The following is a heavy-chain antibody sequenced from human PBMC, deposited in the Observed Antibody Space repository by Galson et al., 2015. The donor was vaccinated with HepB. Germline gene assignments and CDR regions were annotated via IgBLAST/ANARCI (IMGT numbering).Heavy chain of an antibody. CDR3: ARDWYGDYLDV. D-gene: IGHD4-17*01. CDR1: GVTFSSDW. J-gene: IGHJ6*03. CDR2: INRDGSST. V-gene: IGHV3-74*01. Sequence: SLRLSCAASGVTFSSDWMHWVRQAPGKGLVWVSRINRDGSSTSYADSVKGRFTISRDNAKNTLYLQMNSLRAEDTAVYYCARDWYGDYLDVWGKGTTVTVSS.